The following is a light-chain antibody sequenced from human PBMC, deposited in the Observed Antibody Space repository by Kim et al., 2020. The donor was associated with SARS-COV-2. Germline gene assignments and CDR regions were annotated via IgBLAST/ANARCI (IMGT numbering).Light chain of an antibody. J-gene: IGLJ3*02. CDR2: EVD. Sequence: QSALTQAASVSGSPGQSITISCTGTSSDVGSYDVVSWYLQHPGKAPKVMIYEVDKRPSGVSDRFSGSKSGNTASLTISGLQPEDEADYYCCSYAGGSTWVFGGGTQLTVL. V-gene: IGLV2-23*02. CDR1: SSDVGSYDV. CDR3: CSYAGGSTWV.